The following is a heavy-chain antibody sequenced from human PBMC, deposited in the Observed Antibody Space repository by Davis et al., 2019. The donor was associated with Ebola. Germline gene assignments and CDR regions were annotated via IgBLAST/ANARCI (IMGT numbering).Heavy chain of an antibody. V-gene: IGHV3-53*01. Sequence: PGGSLRLSCAVSGFTLSRNYMNWVRQVPGKGLEWISVIYSGGNTYYADSVKGRFIISRDNSKNTLYLQMNSLRAEDTAVYYCARVGTDLFDYWGQGTLVTVSS. CDR1: GFTLSRNY. J-gene: IGHJ4*02. CDR3: ARVGTDLFDY. D-gene: IGHD6-13*01. CDR2: IYSGGNT.